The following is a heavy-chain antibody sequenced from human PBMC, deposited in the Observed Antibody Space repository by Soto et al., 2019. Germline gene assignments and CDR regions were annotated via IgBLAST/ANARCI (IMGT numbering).Heavy chain of an antibody. D-gene: IGHD6-13*01. Sequence: ASVKVSCKASGYTFTSYAMHWLRQAPGQRLEWMGWINAGNGNTKYSQKFQGRVTITRDTSASTAYMELSSLRSEDTAVYYCARGRAAAGTSNWFDPWGQGTLVTAPQ. J-gene: IGHJ5*02. CDR1: GYTFTSYA. CDR3: ARGRAAAGTSNWFDP. CDR2: INAGNGNT. V-gene: IGHV1-3*01.